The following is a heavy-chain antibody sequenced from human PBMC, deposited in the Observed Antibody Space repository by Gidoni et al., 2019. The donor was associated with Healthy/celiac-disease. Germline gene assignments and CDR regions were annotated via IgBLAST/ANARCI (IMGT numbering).Heavy chain of an antibody. CDR1: GGSFSGYY. CDR2: INHSGST. J-gene: IGHJ6*02. Sequence: QVQLQQWGAGLLKPSETLSLTCAVYGGSFSGYYWSWIRQPPGKGLEWIGEINHSGSTNYNPSLKSRVTISVDTSKNQFSLKLSSVTAADTAVYYCARGGVWMATIRYYYYYGMDVWGQGTTVTVSS. D-gene: IGHD5-12*01. CDR3: ARGGVWMATIRYYYYYGMDV. V-gene: IGHV4-34*01.